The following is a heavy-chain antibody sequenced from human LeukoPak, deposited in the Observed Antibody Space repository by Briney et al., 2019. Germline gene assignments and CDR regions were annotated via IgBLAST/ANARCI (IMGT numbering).Heavy chain of an antibody. D-gene: IGHD3-3*01. CDR2: ISYDGSNK. CDR1: GFTFSSYD. CDR3: AKDRAYYDFWSGYYTIGY. V-gene: IGHV3-30*18. Sequence: GGSLRLSCAASGFTFSSYDMHWVRQAPGKGLEWVAVISYDGSNKYYADSVKGRFTISRDNSKNTLYLQMNSLRAEDTAVYYCAKDRAYYDFWSGYYTIGYWGQGTLVTVSS. J-gene: IGHJ4*02.